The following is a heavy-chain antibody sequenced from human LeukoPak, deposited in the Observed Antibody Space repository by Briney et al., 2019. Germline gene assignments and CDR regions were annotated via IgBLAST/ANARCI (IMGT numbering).Heavy chain of an antibody. CDR1: GFTFSGSA. CDR3: IRLSGGNSDSYYYGLDV. J-gene: IGHJ6*02. V-gene: IGHV3-73*01. D-gene: IGHD4-23*01. Sequence: PGGSLKLSCAASGFTFSGSAIHWVRPASRKGLEWVARIKTKAESYATAYVASVKGRFTISRDDSKNTAYLQMDSLKTEDTAMYYCIRLSGGNSDSYYYGLDVWGQGTTVTVSS. CDR2: IKTKAESYAT.